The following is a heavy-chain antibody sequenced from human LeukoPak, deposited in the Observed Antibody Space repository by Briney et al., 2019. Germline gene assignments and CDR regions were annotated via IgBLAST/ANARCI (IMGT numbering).Heavy chain of an antibody. Sequence: GRSLRLSCAASGFTFDDYAMHWVRQAPGKGLEWVSGISWNSGSIGYADSVKGRFTISRDNAKNSLYLQMDSLRAEDTALYYCVRGPLSGSYHPPFDYWGQGTLVTVSS. V-gene: IGHV3-9*01. J-gene: IGHJ4*02. CDR3: VRGPLSGSYHPPFDY. D-gene: IGHD3-10*01. CDR1: GFTFDDYA. CDR2: ISWNSGSI.